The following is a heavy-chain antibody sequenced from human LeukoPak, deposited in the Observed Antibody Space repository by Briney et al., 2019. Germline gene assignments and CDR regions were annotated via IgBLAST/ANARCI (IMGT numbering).Heavy chain of an antibody. CDR2: INHSGST. CDR3: ARVPRTTRLDY. J-gene: IGHJ4*02. D-gene: IGHD2-2*01. V-gene: IGHV4-34*01. Sequence: SETLSLTCAVYGGSFSGYYWSWIRQPPGKGLEWIGGINHSGSTNYNPSLKSRVTISVDTSKNQFSLKLSSVTAADTAVYYCARVPRTTRLDYWGQGTLVTVSS. CDR1: GGSFSGYY.